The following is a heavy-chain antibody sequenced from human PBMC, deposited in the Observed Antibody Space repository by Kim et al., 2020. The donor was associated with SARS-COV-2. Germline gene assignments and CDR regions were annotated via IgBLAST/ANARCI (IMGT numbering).Heavy chain of an antibody. V-gene: IGHV3-66*01. Sequence: GGSLRLSCAASGFTVSSNYMSWVRQAPGKGLEWVSVIYSGGSTYYADSVKGRFTISRDNSKNTLYLQMNSLRAEDTAVYYCARDRIVVVPAAIMYYYYGMDVWGQGTTVTVSS. CDR3: ARDRIVVVPAAIMYYYYGMDV. J-gene: IGHJ6*02. CDR1: GFTVSSNY. D-gene: IGHD2-2*02. CDR2: IYSGGST.